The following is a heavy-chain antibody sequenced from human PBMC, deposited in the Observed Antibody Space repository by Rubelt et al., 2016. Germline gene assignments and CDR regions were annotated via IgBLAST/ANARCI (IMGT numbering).Heavy chain of an antibody. CDR3: AREYSGSSRTDS. D-gene: IGHD1-26*01. V-gene: IGHV4-39*07. CDR2: LNYSGST. J-gene: IGHJ4*02. Sequence: QLQLQESGPGLVKPSETLSLTCTVSGGSISSENFYWDWIRQPPGKGLEWIGSLNYSGSTCYNPSLKSRVTISVEPSQNQFFVRLSSVTAADTAIYYCAREYSGSSRTDSWGQGTLVTVSS. CDR1: GGSISSENFY.